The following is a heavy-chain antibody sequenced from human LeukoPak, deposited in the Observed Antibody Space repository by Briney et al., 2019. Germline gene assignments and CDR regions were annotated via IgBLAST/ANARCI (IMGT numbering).Heavy chain of an antibody. J-gene: IGHJ4*02. CDR1: GGSFSYYY. Sequence: SETLSLTCAVSGGSFSYYYWNCIRQPPGKGLEWIGEINHSGITNYNPSLKSRVTISVDTSKNQFSLKLSSVTAADTAVYYCARARCSGDSCYTGYYWGQGALVTVSS. V-gene: IGHV4-34*01. CDR2: INHSGIT. CDR3: ARARCSGDSCYTGYY. D-gene: IGHD2-15*01.